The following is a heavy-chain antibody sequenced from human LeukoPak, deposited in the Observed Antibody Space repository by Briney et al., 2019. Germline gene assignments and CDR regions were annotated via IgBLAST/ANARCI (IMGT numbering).Heavy chain of an antibody. Sequence: SETLSLTCTVSGGSISSYYWSWIRQPPGKGLEWIGYIYYSGSTNYNPSLKSRATISVDTSKNQFSLKLSSVTAADTAVYYCAREPYSSSWEWYFDYWGQGTLVTVSS. V-gene: IGHV4-59*01. CDR3: AREPYSSSWEWYFDY. CDR1: GGSISSYY. J-gene: IGHJ4*02. CDR2: IYYSGST. D-gene: IGHD6-13*01.